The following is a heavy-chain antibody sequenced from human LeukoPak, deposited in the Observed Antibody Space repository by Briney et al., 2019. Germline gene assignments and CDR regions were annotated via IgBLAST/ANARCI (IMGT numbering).Heavy chain of an antibody. J-gene: IGHJ5*01. Sequence: PGGSLRLSCAASASESIFSGSAIHWFRQASGKGLEWVANIKQDGSDKYYVNSVKGRFTISRDNAKNSLYLQMNTLRAEDTAVYYCLRWRGHAFFESWGQGTLVTVSS. D-gene: IGHD3-16*01. V-gene: IGHV3-7*05. CDR1: ESIFSGSA. CDR3: LRWRGHAFFES. CDR2: IKQDGSDK.